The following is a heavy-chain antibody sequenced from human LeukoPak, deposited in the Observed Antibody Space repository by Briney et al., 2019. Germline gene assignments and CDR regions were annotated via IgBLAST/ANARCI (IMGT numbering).Heavy chain of an antibody. CDR2: MNPNSGNT. Sequence: GASVKVSCKASGYTFTSYDINWVRQATGQGLEWMGWMNPNSGNTGYAQKFQGRVTITRNTSISTAYMELSSLRSEDTAVYYCASSVGWALRYYFDYWGQGTLVTVSS. D-gene: IGHD6-19*01. CDR3: ASSVGWALRYYFDY. V-gene: IGHV1-8*03. J-gene: IGHJ4*02. CDR1: GYTFTSYD.